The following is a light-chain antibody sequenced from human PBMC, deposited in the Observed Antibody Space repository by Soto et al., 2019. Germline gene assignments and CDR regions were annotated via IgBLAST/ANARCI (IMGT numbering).Light chain of an antibody. Sequence: QSVLTQSPSASASLGASVKLTCTLSSGHSSXSIAWHQQQPDKGPRYLMKLNSDGSHSKGDGIPDRFSGSSSGAERYLTISSLQSEDEADYYCQTXDTGIQVFGGGTKVTVL. J-gene: IGLJ2*01. CDR1: SGHSSXS. V-gene: IGLV4-69*01. CDR2: LNSDGSH. CDR3: QTXDTGIQV.